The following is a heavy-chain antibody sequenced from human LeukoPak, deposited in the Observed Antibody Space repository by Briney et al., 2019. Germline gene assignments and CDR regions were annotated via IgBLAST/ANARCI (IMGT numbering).Heavy chain of an antibody. CDR2: INPSGGST. J-gene: IGHJ5*02. D-gene: IGHD6-19*01. CDR1: GYTFTSYY. V-gene: IGHV1-46*01. CDR3: ARDHNIAVAGSWFDP. Sequence: GASVKASCKASGYTFTSYYMHWVRQAPGQGLEWMGIINPSGGSTSYAQKFQGRVTMTRDTSTSTVYMELSSLRSEDTAVYYCARDHNIAVAGSWFDPWGQGTLVTVSS.